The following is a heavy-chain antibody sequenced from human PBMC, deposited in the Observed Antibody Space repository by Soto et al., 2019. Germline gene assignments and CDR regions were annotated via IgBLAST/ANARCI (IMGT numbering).Heavy chain of an antibody. D-gene: IGHD3-16*02. CDR3: ARGSFHYDYVWGSYRPQGWFDP. J-gene: IGHJ5*02. V-gene: IGHV4-34*01. CDR2: INHSGST. CDR1: GGSFSGYY. Sequence: KPSETLSLTCAVYGGSFSGYYWSWIRQPPGKGLEWIGEINHSGSTNYNPSLKSRVTISVDTSKNQFSLKLSSVTAADTAVYYCARGSFHYDYVWGSYRPQGWFDPWGQGTLVTVSS.